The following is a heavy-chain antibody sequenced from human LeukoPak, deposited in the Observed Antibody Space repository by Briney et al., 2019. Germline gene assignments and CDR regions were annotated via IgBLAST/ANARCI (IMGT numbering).Heavy chain of an antibody. D-gene: IGHD5-12*01. J-gene: IGHJ4*02. V-gene: IGHV3-33*08. CDR3: ARDQSGGYSGFDPRD. CDR2: IMYDGSNK. CDR1: GFTFNTYT. Sequence: GGSLRLSCAASGFTFNTYTMNWVRQAPGEGLEWVTLIMYDGSNKYYADSVKGRFTISRDNSKNTVYLQMDSLRAEDTAVYYCARDQSGGYSGFDPRDWGQGALVTVSS.